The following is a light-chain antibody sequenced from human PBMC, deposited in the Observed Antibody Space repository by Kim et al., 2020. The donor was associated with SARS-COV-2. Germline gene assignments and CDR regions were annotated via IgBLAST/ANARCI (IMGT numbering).Light chain of an antibody. J-gene: IGKJ2*01. V-gene: IGKV3-15*01. Sequence: SVSPEESARLSCKASQRVSNYVAWYQMKPGQAPRVSIFGAYMRASGIPARFSGSGSVTDFTLSISSLQSEDSAFYYCQHYNDWPGTFGQGTKLEI. CDR3: QHYNDWPGT. CDR1: QRVSNY. CDR2: GAY.